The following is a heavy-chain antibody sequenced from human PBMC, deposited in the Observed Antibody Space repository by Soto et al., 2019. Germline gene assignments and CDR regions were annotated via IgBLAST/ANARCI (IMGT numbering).Heavy chain of an antibody. CDR2: ISAYNGNT. CDR3: ERDKDRTYYGSAESNCFDT. V-gene: IGHV1-18*01. J-gene: IGHJ5*02. CDR1: GYTFTSYG. Sequence: GASVKVSCKASGYTFTSYGISWVRQAPGQGLEWMGWISAYNGNTNYAQKLQGRVTMTTDTSTSTAYMELRSLRSDDTAVYYCERDKDRTYYGSAESNCFDTWGQGTLVTVSS. D-gene: IGHD3-10*01.